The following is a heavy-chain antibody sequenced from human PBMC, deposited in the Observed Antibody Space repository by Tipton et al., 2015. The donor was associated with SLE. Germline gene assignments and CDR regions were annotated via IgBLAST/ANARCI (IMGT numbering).Heavy chain of an antibody. V-gene: IGHV4-4*07. CDR1: GGSISSYY. CDR3: GRAYYDSSGYYVDH. Sequence: TLSLTCTVSGGSISSYYWSWIRQPAGKGLEWIGRIYTSGSTNYNPSLQSRVTISIDMSRNQFSLKLSSVTAADTAVYYCGRAYYDSSGYYVDHWGQGTLVTVSS. D-gene: IGHD3-22*01. J-gene: IGHJ4*02. CDR2: IYTSGST.